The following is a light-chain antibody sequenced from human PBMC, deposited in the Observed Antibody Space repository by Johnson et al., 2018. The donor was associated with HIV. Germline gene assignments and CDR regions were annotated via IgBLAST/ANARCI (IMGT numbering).Light chain of an antibody. Sequence: QSVLTQPPSVSAAPGQKVTISCSGRSSNIGNNYVSWYQQLPGTAPKLLIYENNKRPSGIPDRFSGSKSGTSATLGITGLQTGDEADYYCGTWDSSLTASYVFGTGTKVTVL. CDR1: SSNIGNNY. J-gene: IGLJ1*01. CDR3: GTWDSSLTASYV. V-gene: IGLV1-51*02. CDR2: ENN.